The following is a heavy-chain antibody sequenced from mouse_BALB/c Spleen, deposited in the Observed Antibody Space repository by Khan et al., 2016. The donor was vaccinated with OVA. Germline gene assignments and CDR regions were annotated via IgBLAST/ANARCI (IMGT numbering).Heavy chain of an antibody. V-gene: IGHV5-12*02. Sequence: EVELVESGGVLVQPGGSLKLSCATSGFTFSDYYMCWVRQTPEKRLAWVAYITSDGGSTYYPDTVKGRFTISRDHAKNTLYLQMSRLKSEDTAIYYCARRGDVYSWFTYWGQGTLVTVSA. CDR2: ITSDGGST. J-gene: IGHJ3*01. CDR1: GFTFSDYY. D-gene: IGHD1-1*01. CDR3: ARRGDVYSWFTY.